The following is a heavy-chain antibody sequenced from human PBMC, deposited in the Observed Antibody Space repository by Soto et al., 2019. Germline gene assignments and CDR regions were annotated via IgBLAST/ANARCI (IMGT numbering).Heavy chain of an antibody. V-gene: IGHV3-23*01. Sequence: EVQLLESGGGLVQPGGSLRLSCAASGFTFSSYAMRWVRQAPGKGLEWVSGISGSGDSTYYADSVRGRFTISRDNSKNTMNLQMNSRRAEDTAVYYCAKDRDGAAAGPTKRYGLDVWGQGTTVTVSS. CDR3: AKDRDGAAAGPTKRYGLDV. J-gene: IGHJ6*02. D-gene: IGHD6-13*01. CDR1: GFTFSSYA. CDR2: ISGSGDST.